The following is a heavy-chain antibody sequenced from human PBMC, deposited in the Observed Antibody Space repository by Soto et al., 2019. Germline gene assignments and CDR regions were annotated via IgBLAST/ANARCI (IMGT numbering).Heavy chain of an antibody. V-gene: IGHV4-30-2*01. D-gene: IGHD3-3*01. CDR2: VYHSGAT. CDR1: GGSISTSDYT. CDR3: VRERTIFGVAPGGGVDV. Sequence: LQLQESGSGLIKPSQTLSLTCAVSGGSISTSDYTWSWIRQPPGRGLEWIGSVYHSGATHYMPSLKNRLSMSLDKSKNQFSLDLTSVTAADTAVYYCVRERTIFGVAPGGGVDVWGQGTTVTVSS. J-gene: IGHJ6*02.